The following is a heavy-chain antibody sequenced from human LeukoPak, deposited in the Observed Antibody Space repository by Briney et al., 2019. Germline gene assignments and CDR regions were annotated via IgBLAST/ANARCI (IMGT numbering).Heavy chain of an antibody. J-gene: IGHJ5*02. V-gene: IGHV6-1*01. Sequence: TSQPLSLTCAISGDSVSSNSVTWNWIRQSPSRGLEWLGRTYYRSTWYNDYAVSVRGRITVNPDTSKNQFSLHLNSVTPEDTAVYYCARRLTRYDCFDPWGQGILVTVSS. CDR3: ARRLTRYDCFDP. CDR1: GDSVSSNSVT. D-gene: IGHD1-1*01. CDR2: TYYRSTWYN.